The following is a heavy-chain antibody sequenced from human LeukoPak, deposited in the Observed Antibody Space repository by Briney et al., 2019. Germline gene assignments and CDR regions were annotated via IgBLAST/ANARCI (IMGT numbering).Heavy chain of an antibody. V-gene: IGHV4-59*01. D-gene: IGHD1-14*01. Sequence: PSETLSLTCTVSGGSISSYYWSWIRQPPGKGLDWIGYIYYSGSTNYNPSLKSRVTISVDTSKNQFSLKLSSVTAADTAVYYCARSGYNKNWFDPWGQGTLVTVSS. CDR1: GGSISSYY. CDR3: ARSGYNKNWFDP. J-gene: IGHJ5*02. CDR2: IYYSGST.